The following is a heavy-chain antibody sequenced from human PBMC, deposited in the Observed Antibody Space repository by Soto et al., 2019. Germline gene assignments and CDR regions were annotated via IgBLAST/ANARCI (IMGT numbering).Heavy chain of an antibody. D-gene: IGHD6-13*01. CDR3: ARDPPTFPGIAAAGGDDY. Sequence: GASVKVSCKASGGTFSIYTSSWVRQAPGQGLEWMGRIIPILGIANYAQKFQGRVTITADKSTSTAYMELSSLRSEDTAVYYCARDPPTFPGIAAAGGDDYWGQGTLVTVSS. J-gene: IGHJ4*02. V-gene: IGHV1-69*04. CDR2: IIPILGIA. CDR1: GGTFSIYT.